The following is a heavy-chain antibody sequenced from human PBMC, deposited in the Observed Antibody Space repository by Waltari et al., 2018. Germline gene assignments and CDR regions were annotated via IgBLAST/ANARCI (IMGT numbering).Heavy chain of an antibody. D-gene: IGHD3-22*01. CDR3: ARAYYDSSGYPRSAEYFQH. Sequence: QVQLVQSGAEVKKPGASVKVSCKASGYTFTSYYMHWVRQAPGQGLEWMGIINPSGGSTSYAQKCQGRVTMTRDTSTSTVYMELSSLRSEDTAVYYCARAYYDSSGYPRSAEYFQHWGQGTLVTVSS. CDR1: GYTFTSYY. CDR2: INPSGGST. V-gene: IGHV1-46*01. J-gene: IGHJ1*01.